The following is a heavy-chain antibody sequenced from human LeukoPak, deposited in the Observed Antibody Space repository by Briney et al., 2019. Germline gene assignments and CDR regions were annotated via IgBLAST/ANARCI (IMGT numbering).Heavy chain of an antibody. J-gene: IGHJ4*02. CDR2: IRYDVSNK. V-gene: IGHV3-30*02. CDR3: AKGSGSYGDY. Sequence: GGSLRLSCAASGFTFSSYGMLCVRQSPGRGLEWVAFIRYDVSNKYYANSVDGRFTISTDNSKYTLYLQMNSLSAEDTDVYYCAKGSGSYGDYWGQGTLVTVSS. CDR1: GFTFSSYG. D-gene: IGHD1-26*01.